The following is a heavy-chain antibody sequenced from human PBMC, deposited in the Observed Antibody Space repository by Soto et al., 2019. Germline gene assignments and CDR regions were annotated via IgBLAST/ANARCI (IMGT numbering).Heavy chain of an antibody. D-gene: IGHD2-15*01. CDR1: GYTFTSYG. CDR3: ARGGVYCNAGSCPYNWFDP. J-gene: IGHJ5*02. CDR2: ISPYNGNT. Sequence: QVQLVQSGAEVKKPGASVKVSCKTSGYTFTSYGITWVRQAPGQGLEWMGWISPYNGNTNYAQKLQGRVSMTTDTSTSTGYMERRSLRSDDTAVYYCARGGVYCNAGSCPYNWFDPWGQGTLVTVSS. V-gene: IGHV1-18*01.